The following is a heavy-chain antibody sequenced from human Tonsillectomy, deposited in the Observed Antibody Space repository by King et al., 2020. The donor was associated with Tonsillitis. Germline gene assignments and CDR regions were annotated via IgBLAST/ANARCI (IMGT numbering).Heavy chain of an antibody. CDR3: AGQGFGEGPLET. J-gene: IGHJ5*02. CDR2: IHPGDSDT. CDR1: GYSFTSYW. D-gene: IGHD3-10*01. V-gene: IGHV5-51*01. Sequence: VQLVESGAEVKKPGESLKISCKGSGYSFTSYWIGWVRQMPGKGLEWMGFIHPGDSDTRYSQSFQGQVTIPADNSISTAYLQWSSLRATDTAMYYCAGQGFGEGPLETCGPGTLGSASS.